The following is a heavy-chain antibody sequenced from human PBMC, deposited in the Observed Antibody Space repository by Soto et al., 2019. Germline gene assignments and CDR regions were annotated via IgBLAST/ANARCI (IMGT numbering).Heavy chain of an antibody. CDR2: IWYDGSNK. Sequence: LRLSCAASGFTFSSYGMHWVRQAPGKGLEWVAVIWYDGSNKYYADSVKGRFTISRDNSKNTLYLQMNSLRAEDTAVYYCARDIAAAGTSYYYYGMDVWGQGTTVTVSS. CDR3: ARDIAAAGTSYYYYGMDV. V-gene: IGHV3-33*01. CDR1: GFTFSSYG. D-gene: IGHD6-13*01. J-gene: IGHJ6*02.